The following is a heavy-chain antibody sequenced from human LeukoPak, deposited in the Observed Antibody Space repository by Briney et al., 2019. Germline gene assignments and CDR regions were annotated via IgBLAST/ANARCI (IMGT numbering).Heavy chain of an antibody. CDR3: ARGYCSSTSCLNWFDP. V-gene: IGHV4-4*09. D-gene: IGHD2-2*01. J-gene: IGHJ5*02. CDR1: GGSISSHF. CDR2: IYTSGST. Sequence: PSETLSLTCTVSGGSISSHFWSWIRQPPGKGLEWIGNIYTSGSTNYNPSLRGRVTMSVDTSKNQISLKLSSVTAADTAVYYCARGYCSSTSCLNWFDPWGQGTLVTVSS.